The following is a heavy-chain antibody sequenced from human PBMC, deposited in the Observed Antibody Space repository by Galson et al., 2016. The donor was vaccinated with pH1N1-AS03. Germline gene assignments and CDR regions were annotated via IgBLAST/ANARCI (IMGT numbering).Heavy chain of an antibody. CDR2: MSYEGTTT. CDR3: AREEGGFGSNWLQTDAFDI. J-gene: IGHJ3*02. CDR1: GFIFTHYS. D-gene: IGHD6-13*01. V-gene: IGHV3-30*09. Sequence: LRLSCAASGFIFTHYSMHWVRQAPGKGLEWVAVMSYEGTTTYYADSVKGRFAISRDNSKNTLYLQMNSRRTEDTALYYCAREEGGFGSNWLQTDAFDIWGQGTMVTVSS.